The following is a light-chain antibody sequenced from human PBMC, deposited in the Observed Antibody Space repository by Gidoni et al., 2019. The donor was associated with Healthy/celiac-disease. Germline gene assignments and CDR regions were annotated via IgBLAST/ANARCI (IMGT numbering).Light chain of an antibody. CDR1: QRVSSD. J-gene: IGKJ4*01. Sequence: EIGLTQSPANLSVSPGDRATLSCSASQRVSSDLAWYQQKPGQATRLLIYDASNRATGIPARFSGSGAGTDFTFTISSREPEDCAVYYCQQRSNCPTTFGGGTKVEIK. CDR3: QQRSNCPTT. V-gene: IGKV3-11*01. CDR2: DAS.